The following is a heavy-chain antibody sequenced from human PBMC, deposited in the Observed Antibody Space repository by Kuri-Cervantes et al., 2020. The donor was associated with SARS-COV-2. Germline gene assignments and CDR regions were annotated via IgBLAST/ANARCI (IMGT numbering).Heavy chain of an antibody. CDR2: ISYDGSNK. CDR3: AKDRNTAMAYFDY. D-gene: IGHD5-18*01. V-gene: IGHV3-30*18. Sequence: GESLKISCAASGFTVSSYGMHWVRQAPGKGLEWVAVISYDGSNKYYADSVKGRFTISRDNSKNTLYLQMNSLRAEDTAVYYCAKDRNTAMAYFDYWGQGTLVTVSS. CDR1: GFTVSSYG. J-gene: IGHJ4*02.